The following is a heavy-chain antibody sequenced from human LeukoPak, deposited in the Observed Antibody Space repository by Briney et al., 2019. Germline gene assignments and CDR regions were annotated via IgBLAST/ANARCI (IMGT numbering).Heavy chain of an antibody. CDR1: GFTFDDYG. D-gene: IGHD2-15*01. CDR2: INWNGGST. V-gene: IGHV3-20*04. Sequence: GGSLRLSCAASGFTFDDYGMSWVRQAPGEGLEWVSGINWNGGSTGYADSVKGRFSISRDNAKNSLYLQMNSLRAEDTALYYCARSRGYCSGGSCYDFDYWGQGTLVTVSS. CDR3: ARSRGYCSGGSCYDFDY. J-gene: IGHJ4*02.